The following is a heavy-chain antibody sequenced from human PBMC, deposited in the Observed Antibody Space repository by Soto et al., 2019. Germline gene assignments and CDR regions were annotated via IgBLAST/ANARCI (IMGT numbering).Heavy chain of an antibody. D-gene: IGHD2-15*01. CDR3: ARAGYFSGGTFFHGNCYY. V-gene: IGHV1-46*01. CDR2: INPNGGST. Sequence: QVQLVQSGAEVKRPGASVKVSCKASGYTFTTYYMHWVRQAPGQGLEWLGIINPNGGSTTYAQKFQGRVTMTRDTSTSTVYLELRSLRSEDTAVYYCARAGYFSGGTFFHGNCYYWGQGTLVTVSA. J-gene: IGHJ4*02. CDR1: GYTFTTYY.